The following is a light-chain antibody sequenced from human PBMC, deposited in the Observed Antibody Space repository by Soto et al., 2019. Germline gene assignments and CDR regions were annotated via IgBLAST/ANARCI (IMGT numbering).Light chain of an antibody. Sequence: ESVLTQSPGTLSLSPGERATLSCRASQSVISYLAWYQQKPGQAPRLLIYGASSRATGIPDRFSGSGSGTDCTLTISRLEPEDFAVYYCQQYGSTPLTFGGGTRVELK. CDR2: GAS. V-gene: IGKV3-20*01. J-gene: IGKJ4*01. CDR1: QSVISY. CDR3: QQYGSTPLT.